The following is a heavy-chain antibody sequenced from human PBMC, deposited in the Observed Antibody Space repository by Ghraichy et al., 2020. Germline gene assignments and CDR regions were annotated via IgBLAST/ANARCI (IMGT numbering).Heavy chain of an antibody. Sequence: SGPTLVKPTQTLTLTCTFSGFSLSTNGMRVSWIRQPPRKALEWLARIDWDDDKFYSTSLKTRLTISKGTSNNQVVLTMTNMDPADTATYYCARQKDTNYWYFDLWGRGTLVTVSS. CDR3: ARQKDTNYWYFDL. D-gene: IGHD2-15*01. V-gene: IGHV2-70*04. J-gene: IGHJ2*01. CDR1: GFSLSTNGMR. CDR2: IDWDDDK.